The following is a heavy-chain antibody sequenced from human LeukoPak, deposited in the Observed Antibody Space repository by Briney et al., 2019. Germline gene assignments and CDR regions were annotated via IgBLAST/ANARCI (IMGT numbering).Heavy chain of an antibody. D-gene: IGHD4/OR15-4a*01. CDR1: GFTVSRNS. Sequence: GGSLRLSCTVSGFTVSRNSMSWVRQAPGKGVEWVSFIYSDNTHYSDSVKGRFTISRDNSKNTLYLQMNSLRAEDTAVYYCARRAGAYSHPYDYWGQGTLVTVSS. CDR3: ARRAGAYSHPYDY. V-gene: IGHV3-53*01. J-gene: IGHJ4*02. CDR2: IYSDNT.